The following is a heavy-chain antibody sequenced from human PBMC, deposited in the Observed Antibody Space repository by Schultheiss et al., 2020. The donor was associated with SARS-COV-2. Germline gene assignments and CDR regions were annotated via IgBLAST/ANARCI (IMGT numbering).Heavy chain of an antibody. CDR3: ARDSDSYGYYYYYGMDV. J-gene: IGHJ6*02. CDR2: LSGSGGST. CDR1: GFTFSSYA. V-gene: IGHV3-23*01. Sequence: GGSLRLSCAASGFTFSSYAMSWVRQAPGKGLEWVSALSGSGGSTYYADSVKGRFTISRDNSKNTLYLQMNSLRAEDTAVYYCARDSDSYGYYYYYGMDVWGQGTTVTVSS. D-gene: IGHD5-18*01.